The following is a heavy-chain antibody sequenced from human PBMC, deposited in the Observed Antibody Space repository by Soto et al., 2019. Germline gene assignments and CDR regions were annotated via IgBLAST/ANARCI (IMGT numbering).Heavy chain of an antibody. D-gene: IGHD5-12*01. CDR3: ARGSCGVATITRVYYYYYMDV. J-gene: IGHJ6*03. Sequence: SETLSLTCAVYGGSFSGYYWSWIRQPPGKGLEWIGEINHSGSTNYNPSLKSRVTISVDTSKNQFSLKLSSVTAADTAVYYCARGSCGVATITRVYYYYYMDVWGKGTTVTVSS. V-gene: IGHV4-34*01. CDR2: INHSGST. CDR1: GGSFSGYY.